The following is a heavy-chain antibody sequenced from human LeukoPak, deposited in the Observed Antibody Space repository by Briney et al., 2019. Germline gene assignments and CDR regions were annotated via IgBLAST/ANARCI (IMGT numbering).Heavy chain of an antibody. V-gene: IGHV3-48*01. CDR3: ERSRPYGLGPYLGY. CDR1: GFTFSSYS. D-gene: IGHD4-17*01. J-gene: IGHJ4*02. CDR2: ISSSSSTI. Sequence: GGSLRLSCAASGFTFSSYSMKCVRQAPGRGLECVSYISSSSSTIYYADPVMGRFNISRDNAKHSLYLQMNSLRAEDTAVYYCERSRPYGLGPYLGYWGQGTLVTVS.